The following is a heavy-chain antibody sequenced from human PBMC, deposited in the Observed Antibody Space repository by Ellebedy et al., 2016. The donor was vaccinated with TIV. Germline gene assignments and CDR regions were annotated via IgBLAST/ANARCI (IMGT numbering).Heavy chain of an antibody. CDR2: IADDGNNK. CDR3: AKVMGEQWLVFDY. D-gene: IGHD6-19*01. J-gene: IGHJ4*02. V-gene: IGHV3-30*18. CDR1: GFTFSADV. Sequence: GESLKISCAASGFTFSADVMHWVRQAPGKGLEWVAVIADDGNNKHYADSVKGRFTISRDNSKNTLYLEMNSLRPEDTAVYYCAKVMGEQWLVFDYWGQGTLVTVSS.